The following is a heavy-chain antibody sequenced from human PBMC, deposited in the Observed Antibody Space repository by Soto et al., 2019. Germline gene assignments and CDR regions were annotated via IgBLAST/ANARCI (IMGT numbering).Heavy chain of an antibody. J-gene: IGHJ3*02. CDR2: IYHSGST. V-gene: IGHV4-4*02. CDR1: GGSISSSNW. Sequence: QVQLQESGPGLVKPSGTLSLTCAVSGGSISSSNWWSWVRQPPGKGLEWIGEIYHSGSTNYNPSRKSRVTISVDKSKNQFSLKLSSVTAADTAVYYCAREVDRGYNWNDEAFDIWGQGTMVTVSS. CDR3: AREVDRGYNWNDEAFDI. D-gene: IGHD1-1*01.